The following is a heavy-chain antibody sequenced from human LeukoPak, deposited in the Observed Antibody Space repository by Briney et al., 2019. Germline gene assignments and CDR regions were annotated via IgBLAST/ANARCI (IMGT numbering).Heavy chain of an antibody. J-gene: IGHJ4*02. CDR2: INGSGGST. V-gene: IGHV3-23*01. D-gene: IGHD3-22*01. Sequence: GGSLRLSCAASGFTLSSYAMSWVRQAPGKGLEWVSDINGSGGSTYYADSVKGRFTISRDNSKNTLYLQMNSLRAEDTAVYYCARDAAHYDSRGGYDYWGQGTLVTVSS. CDR1: GFTLSSYA. CDR3: ARDAAHYDSRGGYDY.